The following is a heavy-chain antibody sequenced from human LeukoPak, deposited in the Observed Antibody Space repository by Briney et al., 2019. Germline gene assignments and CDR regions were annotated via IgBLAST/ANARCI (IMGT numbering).Heavy chain of an antibody. V-gene: IGHV3-23*01. J-gene: IGHJ4*02. CDR3: AKDSDYYDSSGYYASYFDF. D-gene: IGHD3-22*01. Sequence: PGGSLRLSCAASGFTFSSYAMSWVRQAPGKGLEWVSAISGSGGSSYYADSVKGRFTISRDNSKNTLYPQMNSLRAEDTAVYYCAKDSDYYDSSGYYASYFDFWGQGALVTVSS. CDR1: GFTFSSYA. CDR2: ISGSGGSS.